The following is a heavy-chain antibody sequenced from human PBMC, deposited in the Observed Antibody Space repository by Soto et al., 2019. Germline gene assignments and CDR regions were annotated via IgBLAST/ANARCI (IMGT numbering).Heavy chain of an antibody. CDR3: ARDYISGLANYYYYSGMDV. CDR1: GGSISSYY. Sequence: ETLSLTCTVAGGSISSYYWSWIRQPPGEGLEWIGYIYYSGSTNYNPSLKSRVTISVDTSKNQFSLKLSSVTAADTAVYYCARDYISGLANYYYYSGMDVWGQGTKVTV. V-gene: IGHV4-59*01. D-gene: IGHD3-3*02. J-gene: IGHJ6*02. CDR2: IYYSGST.